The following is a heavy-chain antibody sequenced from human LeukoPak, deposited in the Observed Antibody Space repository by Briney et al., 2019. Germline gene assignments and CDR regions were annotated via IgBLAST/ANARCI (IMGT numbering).Heavy chain of an antibody. CDR1: GFTFSSYS. Sequence: GGSLRLSCAASGFTFSSYSMNWVRQAPGKGLEWVSSISSSSSYIYYADSVKGRFTISRDNAKNSLYLQMNSLRAEDTAVYYCAKVGTRPWFGGNWFDPWGQGTLVTVSS. CDR2: ISSSSSYI. D-gene: IGHD3-10*01. J-gene: IGHJ5*02. CDR3: AKVGTRPWFGGNWFDP. V-gene: IGHV3-21*01.